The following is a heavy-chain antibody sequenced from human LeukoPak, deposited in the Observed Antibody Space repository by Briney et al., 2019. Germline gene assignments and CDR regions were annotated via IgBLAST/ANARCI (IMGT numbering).Heavy chain of an antibody. D-gene: IGHD2-15*01. Sequence: GGSLRLSCVASGVSFGNYWMHWVRQSPGKGLEWVSAISGSGGSTYYADSVKGRFTISRDNSKNTLYLQMNSLRAEDTAVYYCAKKGHCSGGSCYSVLDYFDYWGQGTLVTVSS. V-gene: IGHV3-23*01. CDR1: GVSFGNYW. CDR2: ISGSGGST. J-gene: IGHJ4*02. CDR3: AKKGHCSGGSCYSVLDYFDY.